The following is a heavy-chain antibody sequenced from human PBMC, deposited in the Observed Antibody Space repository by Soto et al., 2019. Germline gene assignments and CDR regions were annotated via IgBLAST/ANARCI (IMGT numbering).Heavy chain of an antibody. CDR2: IIPILGIA. Sequence: QVQLVQSGAEVKKPGSSVKVSCKASGGTFSSYTISWVRQAPGQGLEWMGRIIPILGIANYAQKFQGRVKITADKSTSTAYMELSSLRSEDTAVYYCARGGEMATIFDYWGQGTLVTVSS. J-gene: IGHJ4*02. D-gene: IGHD5-12*01. V-gene: IGHV1-69*02. CDR3: ARGGEMATIFDY. CDR1: GGTFSSYT.